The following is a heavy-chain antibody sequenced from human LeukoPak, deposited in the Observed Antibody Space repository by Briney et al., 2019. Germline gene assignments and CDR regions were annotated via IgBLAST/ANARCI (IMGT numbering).Heavy chain of an antibody. CDR2: IKEDGSEK. CDR1: GFTFSSYW. J-gene: IGHJ6*04. D-gene: IGHD3-10*01. Sequence: PGGSLRLSCAASGFTFSSYWMSWVRQAPGKGLEWVASIKEDGSEKYNLESLKGRFTISRDNAKNSLYLQMNTLRVEDTAVYYCERDRFGGIDVWGKGTTVTVSP. V-gene: IGHV3-7*01. CDR3: ERDRFGGIDV.